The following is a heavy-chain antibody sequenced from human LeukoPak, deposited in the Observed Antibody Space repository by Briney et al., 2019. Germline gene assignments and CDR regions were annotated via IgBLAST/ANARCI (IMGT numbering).Heavy chain of an antibody. CDR2: IFRGDDT. V-gene: IGHV3-66*01. CDR1: GFIVSQNY. Sequence: GGSLRLSCAASGFIVSQNYMSWVRQAPGKGLEWVSVIFRGDDTNYVDSVKGRFTIFRDNSKNTLYLQMNSLTAEDTAVYYCARSGIAAAAADVWGKGTTVTVSS. CDR3: ARSGIAAAAADV. D-gene: IGHD6-13*01. J-gene: IGHJ6*04.